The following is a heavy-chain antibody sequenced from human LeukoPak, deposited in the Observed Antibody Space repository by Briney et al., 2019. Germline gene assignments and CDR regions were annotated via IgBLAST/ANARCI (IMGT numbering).Heavy chain of an antibody. J-gene: IGHJ4*02. CDR2: ISAYNGNT. D-gene: IGHD6-6*01. V-gene: IGHV1-18*01. CDR1: GYTFISYA. Sequence: ASVKVSCKASGYTFISYAFNWVRQAPGQGLEWMGWISAYNGNTNYAQRLQGRVTMTTDTSTSTAYMELRSLRSDDTAVYYCAKDRRPGTLHDYWGQGTLVTVSS. CDR3: AKDRRPGTLHDY.